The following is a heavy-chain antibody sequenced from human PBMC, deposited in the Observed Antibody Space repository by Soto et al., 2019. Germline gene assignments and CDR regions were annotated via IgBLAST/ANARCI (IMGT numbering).Heavy chain of an antibody. J-gene: IGHJ4*02. CDR2: VDHDGRT. Sequence: PSETLSLTCAVSGYSMSTDSYWGWVRQPPGKGLEWIATVDHDGRTNFNPSLKSRVAISTDTSKNQFSLMLTSVTAADTAVYYCERLAPYRYFDSCGQGPLVTVYS. CDR3: ERLAPYRYFDS. CDR1: GYSMSTDSY. D-gene: IGHD3-16*02. V-gene: IGHV4-38-2*01.